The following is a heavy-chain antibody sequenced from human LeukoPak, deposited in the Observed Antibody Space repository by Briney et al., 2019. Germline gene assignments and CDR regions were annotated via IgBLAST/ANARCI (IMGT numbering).Heavy chain of an antibody. D-gene: IGHD4-17*01. V-gene: IGHV4-39*01. CDR2: VSYSGTV. Sequence: SETLSLTCTVSGVSISSDDYFWGWIRQSPGKGLEWIASVSYSGTVYYNPSLKSRVTISVDTSKNQFSLKLRSVTAADTAVYHCARPDYGDYVFDIWGQGTMVTVSS. J-gene: IGHJ3*02. CDR1: GVSISSDDYF. CDR3: ARPDYGDYVFDI.